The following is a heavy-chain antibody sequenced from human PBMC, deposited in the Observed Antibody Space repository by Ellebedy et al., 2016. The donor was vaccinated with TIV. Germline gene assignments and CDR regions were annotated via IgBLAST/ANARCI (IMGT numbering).Heavy chain of an antibody. V-gene: IGHV3-74*01. D-gene: IGHD6-19*01. CDR1: GFTFSNYW. CDR3: ARGGRDQWLIDY. J-gene: IGHJ4*02. Sequence: PGGSLRLSCAASGFTFSNYWIHWVRQAPGKGLVWLSRINRDGSSANYADSVKGRFSISRDTSKNTLYVQMNSLRAEDTAVYYCARGGRDQWLIDYWGQGTLVTVSS. CDR2: INRDGSSA.